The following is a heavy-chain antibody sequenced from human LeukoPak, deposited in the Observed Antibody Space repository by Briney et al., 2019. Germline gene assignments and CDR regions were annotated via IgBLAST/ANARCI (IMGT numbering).Heavy chain of an antibody. CDR2: ISSNGGST. CDR1: GGTFSSYA. V-gene: IGHV3-64D*06. CDR3: VGSFVVVVAATPSWFDP. Sequence: SCKASGGTFSSYAMHWVRQAPGKGLEYVSAISSNGGSTYYADSVKGRFTISRDNSKNTLYLQMSSLRAEDTAVYYCVGSFVVVVAATPSWFDPWGQGTLVTVSS. J-gene: IGHJ5*02. D-gene: IGHD2-15*01.